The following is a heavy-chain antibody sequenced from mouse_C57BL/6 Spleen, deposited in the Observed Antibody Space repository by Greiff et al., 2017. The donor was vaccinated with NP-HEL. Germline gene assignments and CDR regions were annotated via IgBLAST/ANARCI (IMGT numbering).Heavy chain of an antibody. CDR3: ARAYYYGSNYWYFDV. CDR1: GYTFTSYT. CDR2: INPSSGYT. Sequence: QVQLKQSGAELARPGASVKMSCKASGYTFTSYTMHWVKQRPGQGLEWIGYINPSSGYTKYNQKFKDKATLTADKSSSTAYMQLSSLTSEDSAVYYCARAYYYGSNYWYFDVWGTGTTVTVSS. D-gene: IGHD1-1*01. J-gene: IGHJ1*03. V-gene: IGHV1-4*01.